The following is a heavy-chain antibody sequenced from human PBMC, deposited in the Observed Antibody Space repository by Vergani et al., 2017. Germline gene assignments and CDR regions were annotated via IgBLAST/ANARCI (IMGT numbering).Heavy chain of an antibody. CDR3: ARNMVRGVMNYYGMDV. J-gene: IGHJ6*02. V-gene: IGHV4-59*01. D-gene: IGHD3-10*01. Sequence: QVQLQESGPGLVKPSETLSLTCTVSGGSISSYYWSWIRQPPGKGLEWIGYIYYSGSTNYNPSLKSRVTISVDTSKNKFSLKLSSVTAADTAVYYCARNMVRGVMNYYGMDVWGQGTTVTVSS. CDR1: GGSISSYY. CDR2: IYYSGST.